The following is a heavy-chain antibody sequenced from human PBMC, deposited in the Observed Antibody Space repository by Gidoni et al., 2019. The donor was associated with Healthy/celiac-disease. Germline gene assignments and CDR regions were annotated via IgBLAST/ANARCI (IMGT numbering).Heavy chain of an antibody. CDR3: ARDGDSSSWYGSYYYYYGMDV. CDR1: GFTFSGYS. V-gene: IGHV3-21*01. J-gene: IGHJ6*02. Sequence: EVQLVESGGGLVKPGGSLRLSCAASGFTFSGYSMNWVRQAPGKGLEWVSSISSSSSYIYYADSVKGRFTTSRDNAKNSLYLQMNSLRAEDTAVYYCARDGDSSSWYGSYYYYYGMDVWGQGTTVTVSS. CDR2: ISSSSSYI. D-gene: IGHD6-13*01.